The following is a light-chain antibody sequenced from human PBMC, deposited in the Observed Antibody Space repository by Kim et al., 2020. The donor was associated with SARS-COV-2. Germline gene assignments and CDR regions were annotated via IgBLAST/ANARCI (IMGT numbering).Light chain of an antibody. CDR2: RDN. Sequence: VSVALGQTARITCGGNNIGSKNVHWYQQKPGQAPVLVIYRDNNRPSGIPERFSGSNAGNTATLTISRAQAGDEADYYCQVWDSSVVFGGGTQLTVL. J-gene: IGLJ2*01. V-gene: IGLV3-9*01. CDR1: NIGSKN. CDR3: QVWDSSVV.